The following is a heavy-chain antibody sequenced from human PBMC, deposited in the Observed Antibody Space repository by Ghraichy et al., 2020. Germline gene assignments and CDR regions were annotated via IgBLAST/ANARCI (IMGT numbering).Heavy chain of an antibody. CDR3: AMTTVTTRWFDP. CDR2: ISGSGSST. Sequence: GGSLRLSFADSGFRFSSYAMSWVRQAPGKGLEWVSGISGSGSSTYYADSVKGRFAISRDNSRNTLYLQMNSLRAEDTALYYCAMTTVTTRWFDPWGQGTLVTVSS. D-gene: IGHD4-11*01. CDR1: GFRFSSYA. J-gene: IGHJ5*02. V-gene: IGHV3-23*01.